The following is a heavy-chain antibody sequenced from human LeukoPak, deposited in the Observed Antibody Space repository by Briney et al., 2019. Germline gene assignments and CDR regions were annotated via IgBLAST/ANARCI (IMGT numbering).Heavy chain of an antibody. V-gene: IGHV3-23*01. D-gene: IGHD6-19*01. CDR1: GFTFTTYA. Sequence: GGSLRLSCTASGFTFTTYAINWVRQAPGKGLEWVSGISGGGDKAFYADSVNGRFTISRDNSKNSVSLQMSSLRPDDAALYYCVKDLALAGTGGGFDVWGQGTRVAVSS. J-gene: IGHJ3*01. CDR3: VKDLALAGTGGGFDV. CDR2: ISGGGDKA.